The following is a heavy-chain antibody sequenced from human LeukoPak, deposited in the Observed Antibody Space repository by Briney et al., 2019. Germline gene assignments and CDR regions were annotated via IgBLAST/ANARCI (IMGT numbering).Heavy chain of an antibody. CDR2: IKDDGSDR. J-gene: IGHJ4*02. CDR1: GFTFTNAW. D-gene: IGHD5-12*01. Sequence: GGSLRLSCAASGFTFTNAWMGWVRQAPGKGLEWVATIKDDGSDRYYVDSVKGRFTISRDNAKNSLYLQMNSLRVEDTAVYYCVNLGYSDGGQGTLVTVSS. CDR3: VNLGYSD. V-gene: IGHV3-7*01.